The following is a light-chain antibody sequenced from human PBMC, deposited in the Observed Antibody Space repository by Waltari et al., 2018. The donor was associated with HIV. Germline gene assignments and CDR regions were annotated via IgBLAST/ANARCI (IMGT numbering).Light chain of an antibody. CDR2: DVT. CDR1: SSDVGASNY. CDR3: SSYTLSSTYV. Sequence: QSALTQPASVSGSPGQSITISCTGTSSDVGASNYVSWYQQHPGKAPKLVIYDVTRRPSGISNRFSGSKSGNTASLTISGLQAEDEADYYCSSYTLSSTYVFGTGTKVTVL. J-gene: IGLJ1*01. V-gene: IGLV2-14*03.